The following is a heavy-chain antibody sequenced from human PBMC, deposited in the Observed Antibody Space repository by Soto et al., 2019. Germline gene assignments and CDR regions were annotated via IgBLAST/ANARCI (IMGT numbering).Heavy chain of an antibody. CDR1: GGTFSSYA. Sequence: QVQLVQSGAEVKKPGSSVKVSCKASGGTFSSYAISWVRQAPGQGLEWMGGIIPIFGTANYAQKFQGRVTITADESTSTAYMELSSLRSEDTAVYYCARVDTATDANYYYYGMDVWGQGTTVTVSS. V-gene: IGHV1-69*01. J-gene: IGHJ6*02. CDR3: ARVDTATDANYYYYGMDV. D-gene: IGHD5-18*01. CDR2: IIPIFGTA.